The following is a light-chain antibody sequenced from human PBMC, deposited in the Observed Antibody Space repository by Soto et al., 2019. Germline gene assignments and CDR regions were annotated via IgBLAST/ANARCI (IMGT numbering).Light chain of an antibody. J-gene: IGLJ2*01. CDR3: TSYSRSTTHVV. V-gene: IGLV2-14*03. Sequence: QSVLTQPASVSGSPGRSVTISCTGSSSDIGGFNYVSWYQHLPGRAPKLIIYDVTNRPSGISYRFSASKSGGTASLTISGLQAEDEGYYYCTSYSRSTTHVVFGGGTKLTVL. CDR2: DVT. CDR1: SSDIGGFNY.